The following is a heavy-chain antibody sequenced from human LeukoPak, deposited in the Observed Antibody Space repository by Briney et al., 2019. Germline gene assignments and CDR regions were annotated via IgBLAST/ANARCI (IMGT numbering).Heavy chain of an antibody. V-gene: IGHV3-30-3*01. J-gene: IGHJ3*02. CDR3: ARGGGGSNNDAFDI. CDR1: GFTFSSYA. Sequence: GGSLRLSCAASGFTFSSYAMHWVRQAPGKGLEWVAVISYDGSNKYYADSVKGRFTISRDNSKNTLYLQMNSLRAEDTAVYYCARGGGGSNNDAFDIWGQGTMVTVSS. D-gene: IGHD1/OR15-1a*01. CDR2: ISYDGSNK.